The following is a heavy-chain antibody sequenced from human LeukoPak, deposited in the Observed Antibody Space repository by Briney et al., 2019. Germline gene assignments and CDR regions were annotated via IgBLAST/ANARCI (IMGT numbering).Heavy chain of an antibody. Sequence: PGGSLRLSCAASGFTFSSYEMNWVRQAPGNGLEWVSYISSSGSTIYYADSVKGRFTISRDNAKNSLYLQMNSLRAEDTAVYYCAREPYSGCDGGYYYYYYYMDVWGKGTTVTVSS. J-gene: IGHJ6*03. D-gene: IGHD5-12*01. CDR1: GFTFSSYE. CDR2: ISSSGSTI. CDR3: AREPYSGCDGGYYYYYYYMDV. V-gene: IGHV3-48*03.